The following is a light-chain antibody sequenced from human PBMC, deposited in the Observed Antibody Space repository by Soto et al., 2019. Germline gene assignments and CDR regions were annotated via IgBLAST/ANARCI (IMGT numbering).Light chain of an antibody. Sequence: QLVLTQSPSASASLGASVKLTCTLSSGHSSYAIAWHQQQPEKGPRYLMNLNSDGSHSKGDGIPDRFSGSSSGAERYRTISSLQSDDEAGYYCQTWGTGFRVFGGGTEVTVL. V-gene: IGLV4-69*01. CDR3: QTWGTGFRV. CDR1: SGHSSYA. J-gene: IGLJ3*02. CDR2: LNSDGSH.